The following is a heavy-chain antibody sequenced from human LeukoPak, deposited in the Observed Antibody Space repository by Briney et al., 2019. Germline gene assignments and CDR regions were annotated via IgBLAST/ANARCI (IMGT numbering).Heavy chain of an antibody. D-gene: IGHD2-15*01. CDR2: IYSGGTI. J-gene: IGHJ4*02. V-gene: IGHV3-53*01. CDR3: ARRYCSGDTCYFFDF. CDR1: GLTVSANC. Sequence: GGSLRLSCAASGLTVSANCMSWVRQAPGKGLEWVALIYSGGTIFYGDSVKGRFTISRDDSKNTLYVQMNSLRAEDTAVYYCARRYCSGDTCYFFDFWGQGTLVTVSS.